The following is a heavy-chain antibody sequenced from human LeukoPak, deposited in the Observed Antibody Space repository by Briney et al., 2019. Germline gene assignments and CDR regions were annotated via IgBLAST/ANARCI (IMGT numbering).Heavy chain of an antibody. J-gene: IGHJ4*02. D-gene: IGHD4-17*01. CDR3: ARAPTDDYGDYSFDY. Sequence: GGSLRLSCAASGFTFSSNSMNWVRQAPGRGLEWVSYISSSRSTIYYADSVKGRFTISRDNAKNSLYLQMNSLRAEDTAVYYCARAPTDDYGDYSFDYWGKGTLVTVSS. CDR1: GFTFSSNS. V-gene: IGHV3-48*04. CDR2: ISSSRSTI.